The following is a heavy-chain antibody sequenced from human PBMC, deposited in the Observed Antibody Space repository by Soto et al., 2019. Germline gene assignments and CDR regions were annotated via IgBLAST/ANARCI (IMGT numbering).Heavy chain of an antibody. D-gene: IGHD1-26*01. J-gene: IGHJ3*02. CDR2: ISGSGGST. CDR3: AKDLAGGSYPDDAFDI. V-gene: IGHV3-23*01. Sequence: GGSLRLSCAASGFTFSSYAMSWVRQAPGKGLEWVSAISGSGGSTYYADSVKGRFTISRDNSKNTLYLQMNSLRAEDTAVYYCAKDLAGGSYPDDAFDIWGQGTMVTVSS. CDR1: GFTFSSYA.